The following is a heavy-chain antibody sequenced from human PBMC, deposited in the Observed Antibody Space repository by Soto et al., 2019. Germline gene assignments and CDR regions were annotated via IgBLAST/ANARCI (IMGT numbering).Heavy chain of an antibody. CDR1: GFPFSHYA. J-gene: IGHJ6*02. CDR3: AKAYHYGMDV. V-gene: IGHV3-23*01. Sequence: GGSLSLSCAASGFPFSHYAMNWVRQAPGKGLEWVSGISGSGDSTYYADSVKGRLTVSRDNSKNTLYLQMNSLRAEDTAVYYCAKAYHYGMDVWGQGTTVTVSS. CDR2: ISGSGDST.